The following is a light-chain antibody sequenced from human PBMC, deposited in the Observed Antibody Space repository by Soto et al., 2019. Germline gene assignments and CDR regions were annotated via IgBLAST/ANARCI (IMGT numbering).Light chain of an antibody. J-gene: IGKJ1*01. Sequence: IVMTQSPDTLSVSPGERATLSCRASQSVSIDLAWYQQTPGQAPRLLIYGASTRATGVPPTFSGSASGTDFTLTISSLQAEDVAVYYCQQYYSTPPTFGQGTKVDIK. CDR3: QQYYSTPPT. CDR2: GAS. CDR1: QSVSID. V-gene: IGKV3-15*01.